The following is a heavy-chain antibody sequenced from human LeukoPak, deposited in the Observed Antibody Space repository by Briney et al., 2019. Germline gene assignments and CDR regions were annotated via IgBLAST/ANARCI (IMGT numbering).Heavy chain of an antibody. CDR3: VREADWYFDL. CDR2: IGTGDDT. J-gene: IGHJ2*01. CDR1: GFTFSNYD. V-gene: IGHV3-13*01. Sequence: GGSLRLSCAASGFTFSNYDMHWVRQRSGKGLEWVSAIGTGDDTYYPDSVKGRFTVSRENAKNSLFLQMSGLRVGDTAIYYCVREADWYFDLWGRGTLVTVSS.